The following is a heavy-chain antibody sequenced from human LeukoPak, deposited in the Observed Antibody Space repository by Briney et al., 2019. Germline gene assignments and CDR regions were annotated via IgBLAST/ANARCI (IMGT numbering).Heavy chain of an antibody. CDR1: GDTFTGYA. Sequence: GASVKVSCEASGDTFTGYAMHWVRQAPGQRVEWMGWIKAGNGATKYSQKFQGRFTISRDTSASTAYMALSRLTSEDTTIYYCARGWWSSSGWYYFDYWGQGTQVTVSS. CDR3: ARGWWSSSGWYYFDY. D-gene: IGHD6-19*01. CDR2: IKAGNGAT. V-gene: IGHV1-3*01. J-gene: IGHJ4*02.